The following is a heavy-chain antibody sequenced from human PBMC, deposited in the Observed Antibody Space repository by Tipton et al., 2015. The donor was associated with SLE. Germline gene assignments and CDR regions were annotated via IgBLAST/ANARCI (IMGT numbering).Heavy chain of an antibody. CDR3: AREGAGYCSGGSCPCDY. J-gene: IGHJ4*02. D-gene: IGHD2-15*01. CDR2: INHSGST. Sequence: TLSLTCAVYGGSFSGYYWSWIRQPPGKGLEWIGEINHSGSTYYNPSLKSRVTISVDTSKNQFSLKLSSVTAADTAVYYCAREGAGYCSGGSCPCDYWGQGTLVTVSS. CDR1: GGSFSGYY. V-gene: IGHV4-34*01.